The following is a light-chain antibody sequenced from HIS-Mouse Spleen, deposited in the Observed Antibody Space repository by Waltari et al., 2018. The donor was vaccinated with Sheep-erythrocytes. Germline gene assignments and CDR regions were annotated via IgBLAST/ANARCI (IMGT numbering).Light chain of an antibody. CDR1: SSDVGGYNY. Sequence: QSALTPPRSVSGSPGQSVTISCTGTSSDVGGYNYVSWYQQHPGKAPKLMIYDVSKRPSGVPDRFSGSKSGNTASLTIPGPQAEDEAYYYCCSYAGSYNHVFATGTKVTVL. V-gene: IGLV2-11*01. J-gene: IGLJ1*01. CDR2: DVS. CDR3: CSYAGSYNHV.